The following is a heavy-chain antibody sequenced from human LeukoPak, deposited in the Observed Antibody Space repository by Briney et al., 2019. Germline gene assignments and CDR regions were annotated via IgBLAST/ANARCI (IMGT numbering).Heavy chain of an antibody. J-gene: IGHJ4*02. V-gene: IGHV1-2*03. D-gene: IGHD3-9*01. CDR1: GYTFTGYY. CDR3: ARDRSGDFDWLLYWYY. CDR2: INPNSGGT. Sequence: LGASVKVSRKASGYTFTGYYMHWVRQAPGQGLEWMGWINPNSGGTNYAQMFQGRVTMTRDTSNNTAYMELSRLRSDDTAVYYCARDRSGDFDWLLYWYYWGQGTLVTVSS.